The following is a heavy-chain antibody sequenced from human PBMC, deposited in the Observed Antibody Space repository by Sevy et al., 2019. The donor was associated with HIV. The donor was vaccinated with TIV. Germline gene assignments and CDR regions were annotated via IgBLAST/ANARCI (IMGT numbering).Heavy chain of an antibody. V-gene: IGHV4-59*01. J-gene: IGHJ4*02. Sequence: SETLSLTYSVSGGSISSYFWTWVRQSPGKGLEWIGNIYFTGNTDYSPSLKSRVSLSLDTSKSQFSLTLNSVTAADTAVYYCARDSTTRPRVLDYWGQGTLVTVSS. CDR1: GGSISSYF. D-gene: IGHD1-1*01. CDR2: IYFTGNT. CDR3: ARDSTTRPRVLDY.